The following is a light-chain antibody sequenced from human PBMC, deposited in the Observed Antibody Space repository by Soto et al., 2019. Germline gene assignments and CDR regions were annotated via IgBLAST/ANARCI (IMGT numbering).Light chain of an antibody. V-gene: IGKV3-20*01. J-gene: IGKJ4*01. CDR1: QSVSSTY. CDR3: QHYGSSPLT. CDR2: GAS. Sequence: ELVLTQSPGTLSLSPGDRATLSCRASQSVSSTYLAWYQQKPGQAPRLLIYGASGRGTGTPDRFRGSGSGTDFTLTISRLEPEDLAVYYCQHYGSSPLTFGGGTKVEIK.